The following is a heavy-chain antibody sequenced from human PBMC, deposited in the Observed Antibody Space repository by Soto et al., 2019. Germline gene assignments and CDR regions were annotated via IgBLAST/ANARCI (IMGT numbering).Heavy chain of an antibody. Sequence: LSLTFTVSGGSISSGDYYWSWIRQPPGKGLEWIGYIYYSGSTYYNPSLKSRVTISVDTSKNQFSLKLSSVTAADTAVYYCARVYDSSGYLFDYWGQGTLVTVSS. D-gene: IGHD3-22*01. CDR3: ARVYDSSGYLFDY. CDR2: IYYSGST. CDR1: GGSISSGDYY. V-gene: IGHV4-30-4*01. J-gene: IGHJ4*02.